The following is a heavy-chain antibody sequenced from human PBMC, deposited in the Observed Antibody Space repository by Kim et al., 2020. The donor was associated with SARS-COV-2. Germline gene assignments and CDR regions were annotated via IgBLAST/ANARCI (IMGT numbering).Heavy chain of an antibody. CDR2: INPSGGST. CDR1: GYTFTSYY. J-gene: IGHJ6*02. D-gene: IGHD3-16*01. CDR3: ASINEFGRGGDYYGMDV. Sequence: ASVKVSCKASGYTFTSYYMHWVRQAPGQGLEWMGIINPSGGSTSYAQKFQGRVTMTRDTSTSTVYMELSSLRSVDTAVYYCASINEFGRGGDYYGMDVWGQGTTVTVSS. V-gene: IGHV1-46*01.